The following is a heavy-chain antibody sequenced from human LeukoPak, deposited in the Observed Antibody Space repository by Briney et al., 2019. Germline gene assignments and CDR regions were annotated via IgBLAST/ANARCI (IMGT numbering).Heavy chain of an antibody. D-gene: IGHD1-14*01. Sequence: GGSLRLSCAGSGFTFSRFSMIWVRQAPGKGLEWLSSIRSSSNEIYYADSVKGRFTISRDNAKNSVYLQINSLRAEDTAVYYCTRDLDLYNDAFDVWGQGARVIVSS. CDR2: IRSSSNEI. V-gene: IGHV3-21*01. CDR1: GFTFSRFS. J-gene: IGHJ3*01. CDR3: TRDLDLYNDAFDV.